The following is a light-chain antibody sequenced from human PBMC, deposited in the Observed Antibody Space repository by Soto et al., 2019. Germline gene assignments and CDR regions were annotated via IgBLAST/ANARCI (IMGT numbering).Light chain of an antibody. J-gene: IGLJ3*02. V-gene: IGLV2-14*01. CDR3: SSYTTSNTWL. CDR1: TSDVGGFDS. CDR2: EVS. Sequence: QSVLTQPASVSGSPGQSITISCTATTSDVGGFDSVSWYQQHPGTAPRVIIYEVSNRPSGVSYRFSGSKSANTASLTISGLQAEDEADYYCSSYTTSNTWLFGGGTKLTVL.